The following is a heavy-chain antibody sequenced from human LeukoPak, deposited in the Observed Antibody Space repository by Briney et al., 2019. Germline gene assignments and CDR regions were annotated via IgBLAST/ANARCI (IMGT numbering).Heavy chain of an antibody. V-gene: IGHV3-7*05. Sequence: GGSLRLSCAASRFTFSSYWMTWVRQAPGKGLEWVANIKQDGSEKYYVGSVKGRFTISRDNTKNSLYLQMNSLRAEDTAVYYCAREGGYGGVFHYWGQGTLVTVSS. J-gene: IGHJ4*02. CDR3: AREGGYGGVFHY. D-gene: IGHD5-12*01. CDR1: RFTFSSYW. CDR2: IKQDGSEK.